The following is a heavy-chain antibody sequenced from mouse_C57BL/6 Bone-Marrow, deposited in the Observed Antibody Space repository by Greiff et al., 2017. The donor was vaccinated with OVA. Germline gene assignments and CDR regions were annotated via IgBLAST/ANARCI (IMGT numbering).Heavy chain of an antibody. D-gene: IGHD3-3*01. CDR1: GYTFTSYW. J-gene: IGHJ4*01. Sequence: QVQLQQPGTELVKPGASVKLSCKASGYTFTSYWMHWVKQRPGQGLEWIGNINPSNGGTNYNEKFKSKATLTVDKSSSTAYMQLSSLPSEDSAVYYCARSAAGRGYAMDYWGQGTSVTVSS. CDR2: INPSNGGT. V-gene: IGHV1-53*01. CDR3: ARSAAGRGYAMDY.